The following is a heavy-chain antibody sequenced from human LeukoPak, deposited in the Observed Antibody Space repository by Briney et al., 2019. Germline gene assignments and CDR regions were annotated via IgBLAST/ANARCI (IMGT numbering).Heavy chain of an antibody. CDR3: ARDRIGKYSIDY. V-gene: IGHV3-30*04. J-gene: IGHJ4*02. D-gene: IGHD2-15*01. Sequence: PGGSLRLSCEASGFTFSSYEMNWVRQAPGKGLEWVAFISDNGLRTYYLESVKGLFTISRDDSKNTLYLQMNSLRVEDTAVYYCARDRIGKYSIDYWGQGTLVTVSS. CDR1: GFTFSSYE. CDR2: ISDNGLRT.